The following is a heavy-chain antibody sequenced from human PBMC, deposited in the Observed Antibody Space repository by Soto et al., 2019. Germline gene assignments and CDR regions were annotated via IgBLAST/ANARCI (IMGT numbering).Heavy chain of an antibody. CDR1: GFTFRSYS. CDR3: VRSGGCSWPATRYFEY. D-gene: IGHD6-13*01. V-gene: IGHV3-30*09. Sequence: QVQLVESGGGVVQPGRSLRLPCAASGFTFRSYSMHWVRQAPGKGLEWVTVTSPDGTIQYHADSVKGRFAVSRDNSQNTLYLQMNSVTPEDTALYYCVRSGGCSWPATRYFEYWGQGTLVTVSS. J-gene: IGHJ4*02. CDR2: TSPDGTIQ.